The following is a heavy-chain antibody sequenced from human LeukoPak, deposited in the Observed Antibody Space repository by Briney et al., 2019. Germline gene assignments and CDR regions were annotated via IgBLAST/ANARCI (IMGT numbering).Heavy chain of an antibody. D-gene: IGHD3-10*01. CDR3: ARVFRITKTTGMDV. J-gene: IGHJ6*02. CDR1: GFTFSNYV. CDR2: ISYDGSNE. V-gene: IGHV3-30-3*01. Sequence: PGRSLRLSCVASGFTFSNYVMHWVRQAPGKGLEWVALISYDGSNENYADSVKGRFTISRDNSKNTLYLQMNSLRAKDTAVYYCARVFRITKTTGMDVWGQGTTVTVSS.